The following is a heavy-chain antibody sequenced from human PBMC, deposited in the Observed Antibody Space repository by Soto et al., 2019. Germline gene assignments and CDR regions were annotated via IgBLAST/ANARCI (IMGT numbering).Heavy chain of an antibody. D-gene: IGHD6-19*01. J-gene: IGHJ4*02. CDR3: AREESRSSGWTYFDY. CDR2: IYSGGST. Sequence: GSLRLSCAASGFTVSSNYMSWVRQAPGKGLEWVSVIYSGGSTYYADSVKGRFTISRDNSKNTLYLQMNSLRAEDTAVYYCAREESRSSGWTYFDYWGQGTLVTVSS. V-gene: IGHV3-66*01. CDR1: GFTVSSNY.